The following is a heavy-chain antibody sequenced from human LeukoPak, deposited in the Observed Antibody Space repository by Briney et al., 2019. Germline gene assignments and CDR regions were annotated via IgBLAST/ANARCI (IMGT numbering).Heavy chain of an antibody. CDR3: ARALYYYDSSGYYYTGARYNWFDP. V-gene: IGHV4-34*01. CDR1: GGSFSGYY. CDR2: INHSGST. D-gene: IGHD3-22*01. J-gene: IGHJ5*02. Sequence: SETLSLTCAVYGGSFSGYYLSWIRQPPGKGLECIGEINHSGSTNYNPSLKSRVTISVDTSKNQFSLKLSSVTAADTAVYYCARALYYYDSSGYYYTGARYNWFDPWGQGTLVTVSS.